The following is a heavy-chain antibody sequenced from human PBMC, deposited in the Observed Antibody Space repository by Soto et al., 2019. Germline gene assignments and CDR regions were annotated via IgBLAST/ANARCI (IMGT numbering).Heavy chain of an antibody. V-gene: IGHV3-74*01. D-gene: IGHD6-19*01. Sequence: GGSLRLSCAASGFTFSSHWMHWVRQAPGKGLVWVSRISSDGSSTAHADSVKGRLTISRDNAKNTLYLQMNSLRAEDTAVYYCARGTSAWRNGLDIWGQGTTVTVSS. CDR3: ARGTSAWRNGLDI. CDR1: GFTFSSHW. J-gene: IGHJ3*02. CDR2: ISSDGSST.